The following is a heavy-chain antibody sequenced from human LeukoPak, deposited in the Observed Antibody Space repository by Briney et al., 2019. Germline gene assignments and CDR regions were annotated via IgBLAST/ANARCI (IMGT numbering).Heavy chain of an antibody. CDR3: ARDELELPHFDY. Sequence: GGSLRLSCAASGFTFSSYSMNWVRQAPGKGLEWVSSISSSSSYIYYADSVKGRFTISRDNAKNSLYLQMNSLRAEDTAVYYCARDELELPHFDYWGQGTLVTVSS. CDR2: ISSSSSYI. CDR1: GFTFSSYS. J-gene: IGHJ4*02. D-gene: IGHD1-7*01. V-gene: IGHV3-21*01.